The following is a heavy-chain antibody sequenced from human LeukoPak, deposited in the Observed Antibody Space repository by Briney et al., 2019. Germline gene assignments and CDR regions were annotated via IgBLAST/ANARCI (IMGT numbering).Heavy chain of an antibody. J-gene: IGHJ3*02. CDR2: FDPEYGET. CDR1: GYTLTELS. Sequence: GASVKVSCKVSGYTLTELSMHWVRQAPGKGLGWMGGFDPEYGETIYAQEFQGRVTMTEDTSTDTAYMELSSLRSEDTAVYYCATELLMVRGVNSGAFDIWGQGTMVTVSS. D-gene: IGHD3-10*01. CDR3: ATELLMVRGVNSGAFDI. V-gene: IGHV1-24*01.